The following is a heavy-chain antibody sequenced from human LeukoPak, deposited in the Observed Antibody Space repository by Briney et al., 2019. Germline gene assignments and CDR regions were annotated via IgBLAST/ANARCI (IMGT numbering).Heavy chain of an antibody. CDR3: ARAPTGVGATLFDY. CDR2: IYTSGST. V-gene: IGHV4-4*07. CDR1: GGSISNYY. J-gene: IGHJ4*02. D-gene: IGHD1-26*01. Sequence: PSETLSLTCTVSGGSISNYYWSWIRQPAGKGLEWIGRIYTSGSTNYNYNPSLKSRVTMSVDTSKNQISLKLSSVTAADTAVYYCARAPTGVGATLFDYWGQGTPVTVSS.